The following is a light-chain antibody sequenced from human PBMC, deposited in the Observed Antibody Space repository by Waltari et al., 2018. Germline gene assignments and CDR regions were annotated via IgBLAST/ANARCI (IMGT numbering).Light chain of an antibody. Sequence: SYVLTQPPSVSVAPGQSATVTCGGDKIGSKRVPLYQRKPGQAPVLVVYDVSDRPSGIPERCSGSNSGNTATLTISRVEAGDEADYYCQVWDRSSDYVFGSGTKVTVL. J-gene: IGLJ1*01. CDR2: DVS. CDR3: QVWDRSSDYV. V-gene: IGLV3-21*02. CDR1: KIGSKR.